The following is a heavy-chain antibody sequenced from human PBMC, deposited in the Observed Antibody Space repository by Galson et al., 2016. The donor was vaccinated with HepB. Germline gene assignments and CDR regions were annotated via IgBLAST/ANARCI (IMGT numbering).Heavy chain of an antibody. J-gene: IGHJ3*02. V-gene: IGHV5-51*01. CDR3: SRLPNNYYDSSGYRSDAFDI. D-gene: IGHD3-22*01. CDR2: IYPGDSYT. Sequence: QSGAEVKKPGESLKISCKGSGYSFTSYWIGWVRQMPGKGLEWMGIIYPGDSYTNYSPSFQGHVTIAADNSISTAYLQWSSLKASDSATYYCSRLPNNYYDSSGYRSDAFDIWGQGTMVTVSS. CDR1: GYSFTSYW.